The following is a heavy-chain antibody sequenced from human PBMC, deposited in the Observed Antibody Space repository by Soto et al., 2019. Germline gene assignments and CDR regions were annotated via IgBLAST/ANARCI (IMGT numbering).Heavy chain of an antibody. J-gene: IGHJ5*02. D-gene: IGHD2-21*01. CDR1: GGSVVGVDYC. V-gene: IGHV4-30-4*01. CDR3: AREERKGIISWFDP. Sequence: SETLSLTCTVSGGSVVGVDYCWSWSRQSPGKGLEWTGYIYYTGITHLNPSPKSPLTMAVDTSKNEFSLKLTSVSAADTAVYFCAREERKGIISWFDPWGQGTPVTVSS. CDR2: IYYTGIT.